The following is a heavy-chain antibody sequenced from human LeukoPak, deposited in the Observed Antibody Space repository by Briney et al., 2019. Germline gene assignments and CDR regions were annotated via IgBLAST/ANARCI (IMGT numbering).Heavy chain of an antibody. D-gene: IGHD2-15*01. CDR1: GGSISSDY. Sequence: KPSETLSLTCTVSGGSISSDYWSWIRQPPGKGLEWIGYIYYSGSTNYNPSLKSRVTISVDTSKNQFSLKLGSVTAADTAVYYCARMVAARPYYMDVWGKGTTVTVSS. CDR2: IYYSGST. V-gene: IGHV4-59*01. J-gene: IGHJ6*03. CDR3: ARMVAARPYYMDV.